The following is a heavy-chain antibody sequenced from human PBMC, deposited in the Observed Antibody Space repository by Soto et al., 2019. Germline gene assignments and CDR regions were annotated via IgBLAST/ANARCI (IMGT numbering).Heavy chain of an antibody. CDR3: AREPATAKPEGVDF. J-gene: IGHJ4*02. Sequence: ASVKVSCKASGYTLSDYYIHWVRQAPGQGLEWMGWINPNSDGTKYAPKFQGGVTMTRDTSITTAYMELSRLRSGDTAVYYCAREPATAKPEGVDFWGQGTLVTVSS. CDR2: INPNSDGT. CDR1: GYTLSDYY. D-gene: IGHD1-1*01. V-gene: IGHV1-2*02.